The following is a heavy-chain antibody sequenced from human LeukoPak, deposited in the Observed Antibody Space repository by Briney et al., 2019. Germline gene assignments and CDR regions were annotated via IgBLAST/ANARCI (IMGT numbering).Heavy chain of an antibody. Sequence: GASVKVSCKASGYTFTSYAMHWVRQAPGQRLEWMGWINAGNGNTKYSQKFQGRVIITRDTSASTAYMELSSLRSEDTAVYYCARGTSGSGSYGYYGMDVWGKGTTVTVSS. CDR3: ARGTSGSGSYGYYGMDV. D-gene: IGHD3-10*01. J-gene: IGHJ6*04. V-gene: IGHV1-3*01. CDR2: INAGNGNT. CDR1: GYTFTSYA.